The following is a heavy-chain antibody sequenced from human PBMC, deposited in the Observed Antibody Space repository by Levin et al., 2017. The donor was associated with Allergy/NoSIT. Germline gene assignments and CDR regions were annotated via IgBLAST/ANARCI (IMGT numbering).Heavy chain of an antibody. V-gene: IGHV3-30*18. CDR1: GFTFSRRG. D-gene: IGHD2-15*01. CDR3: AKESTRVRDFDS. CDR2: IAYDGSTT. J-gene: IGHJ4*02. Sequence: GESLKISCTASGFTFSRRGMHWVRQAPGKGLEWVAYIAYDGSTTYSADSVKGRFTIARDNRRNTLYLHMSSLRPQDTALYYCAKESTRVRDFDSWGQGALVSVSS.